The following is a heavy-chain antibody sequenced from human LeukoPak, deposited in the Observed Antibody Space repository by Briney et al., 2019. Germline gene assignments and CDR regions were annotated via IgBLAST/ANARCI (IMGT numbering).Heavy chain of an antibody. CDR2: IYYSGST. J-gene: IGHJ4*02. V-gene: IGHV4-39*07. CDR1: GGSISSSSYY. D-gene: IGHD3-9*01. CDR3: ARELAGILTGYYRRYYFDY. Sequence: SETLSLTCTVSGGSISSSSYYWGWIRQPPGKGLEWIGSIYYSGSTYYNPSLKSRVTISVDTSKNQFSLKLSSVTAADTAVYYCARELAGILTGYYRRYYFDYWGQGTLVTVSS.